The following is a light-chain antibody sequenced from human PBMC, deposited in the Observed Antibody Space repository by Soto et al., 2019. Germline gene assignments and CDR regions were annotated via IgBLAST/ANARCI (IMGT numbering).Light chain of an antibody. CDR2: GAS. J-gene: IGKJ4*01. CDR3: QQRSSCPLT. CDR1: QSVRTSY. Sequence: EIVLTQSPGTLSLSPGERATLSCMASQSVRTSYLAWYQQKPGQPPRLLIYGASSRATAIPDRFSGSGSGTDFTLTISRLEPEDFAVYYCQQRSSCPLTFGGGTKVEIK. V-gene: IGKV3-20*01.